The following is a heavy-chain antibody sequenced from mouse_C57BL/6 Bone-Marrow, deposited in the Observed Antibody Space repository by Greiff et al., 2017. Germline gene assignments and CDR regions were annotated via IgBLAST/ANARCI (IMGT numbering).Heavy chain of an antibody. CDR1: GFTFSDYY. CDR2: ISNGGGST. D-gene: IGHD1-1*01. V-gene: IGHV5-12*01. CDR3: ASPSSPYYAMDD. Sequence: EVMLVESGGGLVQPGGSLKLSCAASGFTFSDYYMYWVRQTPEKRLEWVAYISNGGGSTYYPDTVKGRFTISRDNAKNTLYLQMSRLKSEDTAMYYCASPSSPYYAMDDWGQGTSVTVSS. J-gene: IGHJ4*01.